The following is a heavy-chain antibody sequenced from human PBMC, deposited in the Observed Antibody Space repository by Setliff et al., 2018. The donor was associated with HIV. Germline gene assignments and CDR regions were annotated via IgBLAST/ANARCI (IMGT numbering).Heavy chain of an antibody. CDR3: ARDPEPTGFSGSFGY. CDR2: IWYDGSNK. J-gene: IGHJ4*02. D-gene: IGHD1-26*01. CDR1: GFSFSNYG. V-gene: IGHV3-33*01. Sequence: GGSLRLSCAASGFSFSNYGMHWVRQAPGRGLEWVSIIWYDGSNKFYADSVKGRFTISRDNSKNTLYLQMSRLRVEDTARYYCARDPEPTGFSGSFGYWGQGTLVTVSS.